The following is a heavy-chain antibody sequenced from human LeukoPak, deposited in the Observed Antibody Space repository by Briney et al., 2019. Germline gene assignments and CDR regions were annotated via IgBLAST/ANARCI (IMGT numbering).Heavy chain of an antibody. J-gene: IGHJ4*02. CDR1: GFTFSSYG. CDR2: IWFDGSNK. Sequence: PGGSLRLSCAASGFTFSSYGMHWVRQAPGKGLEWISVIWFDGSNKYYENSVKGRFTISRDNSKNALYLQMNSLRAEDTAVYYCARDSHFLDSSGYYLSPGFDYWGQGALVTVSS. V-gene: IGHV3-33*01. D-gene: IGHD3-22*01. CDR3: ARDSHFLDSSGYYLSPGFDY.